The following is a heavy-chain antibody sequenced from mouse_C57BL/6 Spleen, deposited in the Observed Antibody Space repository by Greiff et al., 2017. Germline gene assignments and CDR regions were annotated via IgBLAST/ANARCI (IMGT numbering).Heavy chain of an antibody. D-gene: IGHD3-1*01. V-gene: IGHV1-74*01. CDR3: AIDRANDYAMDY. Sequence: VKLMESGAELVKPGASVKVSCKASGYTFTSYWMHWVKQRPGQGLEWIGRIHPSDSDTNYNQKFKGKATLTVDKSSSTAYMQLSSLTSEDSAVYYCAIDRANDYAMDYWGQGTSVTVSS. J-gene: IGHJ4*01. CDR2: IHPSDSDT. CDR1: GYTFTSYW.